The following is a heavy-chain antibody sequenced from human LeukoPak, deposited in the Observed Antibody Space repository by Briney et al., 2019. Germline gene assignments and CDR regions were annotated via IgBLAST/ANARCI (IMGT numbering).Heavy chain of an antibody. D-gene: IGHD5-18*01. V-gene: IGHV4-39*07. CDR3: ARVVYSYGGWFDP. CDR1: GGSISSSSYY. J-gene: IGHJ5*02. CDR2: IYYSGST. Sequence: SETLSLTCTVSGGSISSSSYYWGWIRQPPGKGLEWIGSIYYSGSTYYNPSLKSRATISVDTSKNQFSLKLSSVTAADTAVYYCARVVYSYGGWFDPWGQGTLVTVSS.